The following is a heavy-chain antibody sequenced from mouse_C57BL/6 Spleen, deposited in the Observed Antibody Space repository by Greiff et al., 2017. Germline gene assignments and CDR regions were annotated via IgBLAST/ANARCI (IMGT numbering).Heavy chain of an antibody. CDR1: GYTFTSYW. J-gene: IGHJ4*01. CDR2: IYPSDSET. CDR3: ARVYSNYNYAMDY. D-gene: IGHD2-5*01. Sequence: VQLQQPGAELVRPGSSVKLSCKASGYTFTSYWMDWVKQRPGQGLEWIGNIYPSDSETHYNQKFKDKATLTVDKSSSTAYMQLSSLTSEDSAVYYCARVYSNYNYAMDYWGQGTSVTVSS. V-gene: IGHV1-61*01.